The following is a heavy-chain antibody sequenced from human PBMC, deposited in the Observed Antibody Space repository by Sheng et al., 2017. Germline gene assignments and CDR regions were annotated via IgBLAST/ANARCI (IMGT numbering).Heavy chain of an antibody. CDR2: IKQDEREK. D-gene: IGHD1-7*01. J-gene: IGHJ4*02. V-gene: IGHV3-7*01. CDR3: ARAGENWNFPHDS. CDR1: GFTFSKHW. Sequence: EVQLVGSGGGLVQPGGSLRLSCAASGFTFSKHWMSWVRQAPGKGLEWVANIKQDEREKYYVDSVKGRFTVSRDNAKNSLFLQMNSLRVEDTAIYYCARAGENWNFPHDSWGQGTLVTVSS.